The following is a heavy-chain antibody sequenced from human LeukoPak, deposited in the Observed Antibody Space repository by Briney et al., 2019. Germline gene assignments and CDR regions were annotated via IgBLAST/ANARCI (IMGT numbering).Heavy chain of an antibody. CDR2: ISGSGDST. CDR3: ARALGAEFDY. J-gene: IGHJ4*02. CDR1: GFTFSSLG. Sequence: GGTLRLSCAASGFTFSSLGMSWVRQAPGKGLEWVSAISGSGDSTYYADSVKGRFTISRDNSKNTLYLQMNSLRAEDTAVYYCARALGAEFDYWGQGTLVTVSS. D-gene: IGHD1-26*01. V-gene: IGHV3-23*01.